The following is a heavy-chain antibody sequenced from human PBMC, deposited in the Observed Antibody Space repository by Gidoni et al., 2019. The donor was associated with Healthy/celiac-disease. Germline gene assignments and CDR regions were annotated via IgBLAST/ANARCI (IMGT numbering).Heavy chain of an antibody. CDR3: AKGSGSFDAFDI. J-gene: IGHJ3*02. V-gene: IGHV3-30*18. CDR1: GVTYSSYG. D-gene: IGHD3-10*01. CDR2: ISYDGSNK. Sequence: QVQLVESGGGVVQPGRSLRHSCAASGVTYSSYGMPWVRQAPGQGLGWVAVISYDGSNKYYADSVNGRFTISRDNSKNTLYLQMNSLRAEDTAVYYCAKGSGSFDAFDIWGQGTMVTVSS.